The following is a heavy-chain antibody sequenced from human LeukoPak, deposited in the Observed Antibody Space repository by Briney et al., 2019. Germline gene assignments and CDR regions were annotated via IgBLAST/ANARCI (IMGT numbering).Heavy chain of an antibody. J-gene: IGHJ6*03. Sequence: PGGSLRLSCAASGFTFSSYEMNWVRQAPGKGLEWVSYISSSGSTIYYADSVKGRFTISRDNAENSLYLQMNSLRAEDTAVYYCAREHYFYCMDGWGKGTTVTVSS. CDR3: AREHYFYCMDG. V-gene: IGHV3-48*03. CDR1: GFTFSSYE. CDR2: ISSSGSTI.